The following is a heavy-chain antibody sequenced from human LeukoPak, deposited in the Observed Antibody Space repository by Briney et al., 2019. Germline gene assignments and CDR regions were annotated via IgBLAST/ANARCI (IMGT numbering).Heavy chain of an antibody. CDR1: GYSISSGYY. V-gene: IGHV4-38-2*02. D-gene: IGHD2-2*01. J-gene: IGHJ4*02. Sequence: PSETLSLTCTVSGYSISSGYYWGWIRQPPGKGLEWIGSIYHSGSTYYNPSLKSRVTVSVDTSKNQFSLKLSSVTAADTAVYYCAREVPASSPPDYWGQGTLVTVSS. CDR3: AREVPASSPPDY. CDR2: IYHSGST.